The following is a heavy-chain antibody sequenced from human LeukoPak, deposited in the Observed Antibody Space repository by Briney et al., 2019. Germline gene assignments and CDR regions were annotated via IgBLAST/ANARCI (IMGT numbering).Heavy chain of an antibody. CDR3: ARFYDTSGYLDC. CDR1: GFTVSSKF. D-gene: IGHD3-22*01. Sequence: PGGSLRLSCVASGFTVSSKFMSWVRQAPGKGLEWVSVIYDGGTTYYADSVKGRFTISGDNSKNMLFLQMNSLRAEDTAVYYCARFYDTSGYLDCWAQGTLVTVPS. CDR2: IYDGGTT. V-gene: IGHV3-66*01. J-gene: IGHJ4*02.